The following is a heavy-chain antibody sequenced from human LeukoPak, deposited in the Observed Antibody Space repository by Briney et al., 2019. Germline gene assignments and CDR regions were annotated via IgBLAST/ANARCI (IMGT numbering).Heavy chain of an antibody. CDR2: INPSGGSN. D-gene: IGHD1-26*01. Sequence: GASVKVSCKASGYTFTSYYMHWVRQAPGQGLEWMGIINPSGGSNSYAEKFRGRVTMTRDTSTSTVYMELSSLRSEDTAVYYCARDGNSGSYAGYYFDYWGQGTLVTVSS. CDR1: GYTFTSYY. V-gene: IGHV1-46*01. J-gene: IGHJ4*02. CDR3: ARDGNSGSYAGYYFDY.